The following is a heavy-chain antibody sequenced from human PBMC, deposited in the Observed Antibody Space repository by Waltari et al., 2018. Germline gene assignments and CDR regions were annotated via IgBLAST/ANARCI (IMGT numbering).Heavy chain of an antibody. CDR3: ARDHWYSLDV. CDR2: RRKDGAAD. CDR1: GFTFRDHW. J-gene: IGHJ4*02. D-gene: IGHD2-21*02. Sequence: EEQLVESGGGLVQPGGSLRLSCVASGFTFRDHWMAWVRWALGKVLEWVAKRRKDGAADMSVDAVKGRFTISKDNTKTSVFLQMNSLRAEDTAVYYCARDHWYSLDVWGQGTLVTVSS. V-gene: IGHV3-7*01.